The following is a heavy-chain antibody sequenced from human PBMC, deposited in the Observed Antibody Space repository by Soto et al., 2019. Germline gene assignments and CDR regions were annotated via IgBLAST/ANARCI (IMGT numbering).Heavy chain of an antibody. D-gene: IGHD2-2*01. CDR3: AHGNCSSTSCYRYWFDP. CDR1: GFSLSTSGVG. J-gene: IGHJ5*02. Sequence: ESGATRVNPTQTLTLTCTFSGFSLSTSGVGVGWIRQPPGKALEWLALIYWDDDKRYSPSLKSRLTITKGTSKNQVVLTMTNMDPVDTATYYCAHGNCSSTSCYRYWFDPWGQGTLVTVSS. CDR2: IYWDDDK. V-gene: IGHV2-5*02.